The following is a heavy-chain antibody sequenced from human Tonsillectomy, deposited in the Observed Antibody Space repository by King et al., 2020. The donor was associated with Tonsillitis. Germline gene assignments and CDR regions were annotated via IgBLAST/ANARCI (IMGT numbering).Heavy chain of an antibody. Sequence: VQLVESGAEVKKPGASVKVSCKASGYTFTAYFIHWVRQAPGQGLEWMGWINPNSGGTKYAQKFQGRVTMTSDTSISTAYMELSRLRYDDTAVYYCAMFRPLWSSGEVWGQGTLVTVSS. D-gene: IGHD6-19*01. V-gene: IGHV1-2*02. CDR1: GYTFTAYF. CDR2: INPNSGGT. J-gene: IGHJ4*02. CDR3: AMFRPLWSSGEV.